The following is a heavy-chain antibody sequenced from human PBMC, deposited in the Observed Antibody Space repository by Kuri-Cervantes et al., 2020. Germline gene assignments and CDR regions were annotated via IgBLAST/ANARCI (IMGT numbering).Heavy chain of an antibody. D-gene: IGHD6-13*01. V-gene: IGHV3-48*03. CDR1: GFTFSSYA. CDR3: AREADGSSWYVGIDY. J-gene: IGHJ4*02. CDR2: ISSSGSTI. Sequence: GESLKISCAASGFTFSSYAMSWVRQAPGKGLEWVSYISSSGSTIYYADSVKGRFTISRDNAKNSLYLQMNSLRAEDTAVYYCAREADGSSWYVGIDYWGQGTLVTVSS.